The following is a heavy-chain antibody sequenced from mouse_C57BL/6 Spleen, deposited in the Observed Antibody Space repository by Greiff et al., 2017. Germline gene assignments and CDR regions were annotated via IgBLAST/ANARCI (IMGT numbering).Heavy chain of an antibody. J-gene: IGHJ2*01. CDR1: GYTFTSYW. CDR2: IYPGSGST. Sequence: QVQLQQSGAELVRPGASVKLSCKASGYTFTSYWITWVKQRPGQGLEWIGDIYPGSGSTNYNEKFKSKATLTVDTSSSTAYMQLSSLTSEDSAVYYCARGRWDFDYWGQGTTLTVSS. V-gene: IGHV1-55*01. CDR3: ARGRWDFDY. D-gene: IGHD1-1*02.